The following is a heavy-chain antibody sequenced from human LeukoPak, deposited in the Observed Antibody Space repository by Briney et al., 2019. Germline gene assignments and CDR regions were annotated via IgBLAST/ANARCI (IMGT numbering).Heavy chain of an antibody. CDR1: GFTFSSYG. D-gene: IGHD5-18*01. CDR2: IWYDGSNK. J-gene: IGHJ4*02. Sequence: GGSLRLSCAASGFTFSSYGMHWVRQAPGKGLEWAAVIWYDGSNKYYADSVKGRFTISRDRSKNTLYLQMNSLRAEDTAVYYCAKDRGALLDTGTLNCWGQGTLVTVSS. V-gene: IGHV3-33*03. CDR3: AKDRGALLDTGTLNC.